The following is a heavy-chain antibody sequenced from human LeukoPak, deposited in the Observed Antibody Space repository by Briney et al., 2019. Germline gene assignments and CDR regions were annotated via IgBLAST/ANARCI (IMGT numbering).Heavy chain of an antibody. Sequence: SVKVSCKASGGTFSNYAISWVRQAPGQGLEWMGGVVPIFGTANYAQKFQGRVTITADESTTTAYMELSSLRSEDTAVYYCARGLSSSSWYGRYYYYMDVWGKGTTVTISS. CDR3: ARGLSSSSWYGRYYYYMDV. V-gene: IGHV1-69*01. D-gene: IGHD6-13*01. J-gene: IGHJ6*03. CDR1: GGTFSNYA. CDR2: VVPIFGTA.